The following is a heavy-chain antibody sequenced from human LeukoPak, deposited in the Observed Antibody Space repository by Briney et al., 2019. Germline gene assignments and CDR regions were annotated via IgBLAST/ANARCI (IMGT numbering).Heavy chain of an antibody. CDR3: AGDREYYDSSGYYNY. CDR1: GFTFTIFY. CDR2: INQDGSEK. J-gene: IGHJ4*02. V-gene: IGHV3-7*01. Sequence: GGSLRLSCAASGFTFTIFYMSWVRQAPGKGLEWVANINQDGSEKDYVDSVKGRFTISRDNAKNTLYLQMNSLRAEDTAVYYCAGDREYYDSSGYYNYWGQGTLVTVSS. D-gene: IGHD3-22*01.